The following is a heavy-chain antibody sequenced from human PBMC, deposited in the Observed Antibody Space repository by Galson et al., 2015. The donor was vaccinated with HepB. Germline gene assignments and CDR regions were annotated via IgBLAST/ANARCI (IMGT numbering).Heavy chain of an antibody. V-gene: IGHV1-69*13. J-gene: IGHJ4*02. CDR1: GGTFSSYA. CDR3: ARDKPGGIAAAGGVAVLWY. Sequence: SVKVSCKASGGTFSSYAISWVRQAPGQGLEWMGGIIPIFGTANYAQKFQGRVTITADESTSTAYMELSSLRSEDTAVYYCARDKPGGIAAAGGVAVLWYWGQGTLVTVSS. CDR2: IIPIFGTA. D-gene: IGHD6-13*01.